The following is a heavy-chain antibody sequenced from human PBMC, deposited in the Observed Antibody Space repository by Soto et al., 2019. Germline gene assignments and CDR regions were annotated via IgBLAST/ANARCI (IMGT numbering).Heavy chain of an antibody. CDR1: GFTFRSYA. CDR2: ISYDGSNK. CDR3: ASFDVVVPAARDGHYYYGMDV. J-gene: IGHJ6*02. V-gene: IGHV3-30-3*01. D-gene: IGHD2-2*01. Sequence: QVQLVESGGGVVQPGRSLRLSCAASGFTFRSYAMHWVRQAPGKGLEWVAVISYDGSNKYYADSVKGRFTISRDSSKNTLYLQMNSLRAEDTAVYYCASFDVVVPAARDGHYYYGMDVWGQGTTVTVSS.